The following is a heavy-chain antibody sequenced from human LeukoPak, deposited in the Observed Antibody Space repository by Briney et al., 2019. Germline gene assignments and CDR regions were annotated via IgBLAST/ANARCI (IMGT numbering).Heavy chain of an antibody. CDR1: GGTFSSYA. V-gene: IGHV1-69*01. CDR2: IIPIFGTA. Sequence: SVKVSCKASGGTFSSYAISWVRQAPGQGLEWMGGIIPIFGTANYAQKIQGRVTITADESTSTAYMELSSLRSEDTAVYYCASRGRSYYYDSSGFGYWGQGTLVTVSS. CDR3: ASRGRSYYYDSSGFGY. D-gene: IGHD3-22*01. J-gene: IGHJ4*02.